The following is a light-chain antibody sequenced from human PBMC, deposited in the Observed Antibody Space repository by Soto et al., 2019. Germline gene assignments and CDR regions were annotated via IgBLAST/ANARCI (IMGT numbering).Light chain of an antibody. V-gene: IGKV1D-8*01. Sequence: VIWMTQSPTLLSASTGDRVTICCRMSQGISSYLAWYQQKPGTAPELLIYAASTFQSGVPSRLSGSGSGTDFALTISCLQSEDCATYYCQQYYRFSLTFGGGTKVDIK. CDR1: QGISSY. CDR2: AAS. J-gene: IGKJ4*02. CDR3: QQYYRFSLT.